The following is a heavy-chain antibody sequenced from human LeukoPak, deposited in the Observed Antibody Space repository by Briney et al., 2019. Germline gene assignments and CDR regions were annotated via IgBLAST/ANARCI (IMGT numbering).Heavy chain of an antibody. V-gene: IGHV3-21*01. Sequence: GGSLRLSCAASGFSFSSYTMNWLRQAPGKGLEWVSSIRTNNYRYGAGSVKGRFTISRDNAKNSLFLQMDSLRAEDTAVYYCARDGHFDFWGQGTRVTVSS. CDR1: GFSFSSYT. CDR2: IRTNNYR. CDR3: ARDGHFDF. J-gene: IGHJ4*02. D-gene: IGHD3/OR15-3a*01.